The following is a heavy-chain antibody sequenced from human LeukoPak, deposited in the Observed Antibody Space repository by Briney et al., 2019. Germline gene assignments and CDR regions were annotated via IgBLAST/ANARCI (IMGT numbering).Heavy chain of an antibody. V-gene: IGHV1-18*01. CDR2: ISAYNGNT. CDR1: GYTFTSYG. Sequence: ASVKVSCKASGYTFTSYGISWVRQAPGQGLEWMGWISAYNGNTNYAQKLQGRVTMTADTSTSTAYMELRSLRSDDTAVYYCARDLPLLRYFDWSITPFDYWGQGTLVTVSS. D-gene: IGHD3-9*01. CDR3: ARDLPLLRYFDWSITPFDY. J-gene: IGHJ4*02.